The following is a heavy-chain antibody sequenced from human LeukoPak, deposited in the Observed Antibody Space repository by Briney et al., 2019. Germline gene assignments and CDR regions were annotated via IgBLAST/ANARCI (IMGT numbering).Heavy chain of an antibody. V-gene: IGHV3-48*02. Sequence: PGGSLRLSCAASGFTFSRYLMNWVRQPPGKGLEWVSYITGSSSTIYYADSVKGRFTISRDNAKNSLYLEMNSLRDEDTAVYYCARESPLYCGGDCVIYWGEGTLVTVSS. J-gene: IGHJ4*02. D-gene: IGHD2-21*02. CDR3: ARESPLYCGGDCVIY. CDR1: GFTFSRYL. CDR2: ITGSSSTI.